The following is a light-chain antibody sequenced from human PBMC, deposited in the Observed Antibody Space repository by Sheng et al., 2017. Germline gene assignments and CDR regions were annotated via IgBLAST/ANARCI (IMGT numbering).Light chain of an antibody. CDR3: QQYGSSPLT. J-gene: IGKJ4*01. Sequence: EIVLTQSPGTLSLSPGERATLSCRASQSVSNTYLAWYQQKPGQAPRLLVSGAFNRASGIPDRFSGSGSGSDFTLTISGLEPEDFAMYYCQQYGSSPLTFGGGTKVEIK. V-gene: IGKV3-20*01. CDR1: QSVSNTY. CDR2: GAF.